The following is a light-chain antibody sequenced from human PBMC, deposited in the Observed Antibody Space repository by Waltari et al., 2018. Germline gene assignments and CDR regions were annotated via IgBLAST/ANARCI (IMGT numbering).Light chain of an antibody. J-gene: IGLJ3*02. CDR1: SGHSGNI. Sequence: QLVLTQSPSASASLGASVKLTCTLSSGHSGNIIAWLQKQPGEGPRYLLKVNSDGSHTKGDVMPDRFSGSSSGAGGYLTISSHQPEDEADYSCQTGGHGTWVFGGGTKLTVL. V-gene: IGLV4-69*01. CDR2: VNSDGSH. CDR3: QTGGHGTWV.